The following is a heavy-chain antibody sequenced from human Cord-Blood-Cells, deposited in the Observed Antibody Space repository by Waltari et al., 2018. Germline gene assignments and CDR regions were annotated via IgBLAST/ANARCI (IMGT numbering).Heavy chain of an antibody. D-gene: IGHD7-27*01. V-gene: IGHV3-7*01. CDR3: ARDNWGDAFDI. Sequence: EVQLVESGGGLVQPGGSLRLSCAAAGFTFSSYWMSWVRQAPGKGRGWGANIEQDGSEKYYGDSVKGRFTISRDNAKNSLYLQMNSLRAEDTAVYYCARDNWGDAFDIWGQGTMVTVSS. CDR2: IEQDGSEK. J-gene: IGHJ3*02. CDR1: GFTFSSYW.